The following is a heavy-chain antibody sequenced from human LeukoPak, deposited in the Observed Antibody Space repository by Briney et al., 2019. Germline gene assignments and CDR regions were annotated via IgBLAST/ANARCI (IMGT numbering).Heavy chain of an antibody. D-gene: IGHD2-2*02. CDR3: ARVRVPAAIAGAFDI. J-gene: IGHJ3*02. CDR1: GGSISSSNW. CDR2: IYHSGST. Sequence: SETLSLTCAVSGGSISSSNWWSWVRQPPGKGLEWIGEIYHSGSTNYNPSLKSRVTISVDKSKNQFPLKLSSVAAADTAVYYCARVRVPAAIAGAFDIWGQGTMVTVSS. V-gene: IGHV4-4*02.